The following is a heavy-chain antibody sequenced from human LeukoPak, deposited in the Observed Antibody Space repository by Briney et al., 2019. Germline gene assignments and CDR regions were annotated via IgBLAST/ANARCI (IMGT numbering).Heavy chain of an antibody. J-gene: IGHJ6*02. CDR3: ARYSSSSRYGMDV. V-gene: IGHV4-34*01. CDR2: INHSGST. CDR1: GGSFSGYY. Sequence: SETLSLTCAVYGGSFSGYYWSWIRQPPGKGLEWIGEINHSGSTNYNPSLKSRVTISVDTSKNQFSLKLSSVTAADTAAYYCARYSSSSRYGMDVWGQGTTVTVSS. D-gene: IGHD6-6*01.